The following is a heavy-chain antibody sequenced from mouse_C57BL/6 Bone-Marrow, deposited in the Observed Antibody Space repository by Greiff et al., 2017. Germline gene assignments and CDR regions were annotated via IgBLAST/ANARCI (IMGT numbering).Heavy chain of an antibody. D-gene: IGHD2-4*01. V-gene: IGHV5-6*01. J-gene: IGHJ4*01. Sequence: EVKLMESGGDLVKPGGSLKLSCAASGFTFSSYGMSWVRQTPDKRLEWVATISSGGSYTYYPDSVKGRFTISRDNAKNTLYRQMSSLKSEDTAMYYCARHAIYYYYDGYYYAMDYWGQGTSVTVSS. CDR2: ISSGGSYT. CDR3: ARHAIYYYYDGYYYAMDY. CDR1: GFTFSSYG.